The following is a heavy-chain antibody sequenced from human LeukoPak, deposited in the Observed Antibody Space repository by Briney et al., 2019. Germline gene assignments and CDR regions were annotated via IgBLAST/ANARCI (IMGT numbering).Heavy chain of an antibody. D-gene: IGHD1-14*01. Sequence: GESLKISCQGSGYRFSTYWIGWVRQMPGKGLEWMGIIYPGDSETRYSPSFQGQVTISADKSIDTVFLQWSTLKASDTAIYYCASPAGITSNDPFDIWGQGTMVTVSS. V-gene: IGHV5-51*01. CDR3: ASPAGITSNDPFDI. CDR2: IYPGDSET. J-gene: IGHJ3*02. CDR1: GYRFSTYW.